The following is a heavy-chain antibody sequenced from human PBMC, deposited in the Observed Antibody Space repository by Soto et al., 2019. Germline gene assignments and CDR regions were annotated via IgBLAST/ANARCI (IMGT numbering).Heavy chain of an antibody. J-gene: IGHJ5*02. Sequence: ASVKVSCKASGGTFSSYAISWVRQAPGQGLEWMGGIIPIFGTANYAQKFQGRVTITADESTSTAYMELSSLRSEDTAVYYCARGRFGEFNWFDPWGQGTLVTVSS. V-gene: IGHV1-69*13. D-gene: IGHD3-10*01. CDR2: IIPIFGTA. CDR3: ARGRFGEFNWFDP. CDR1: GGTFSSYA.